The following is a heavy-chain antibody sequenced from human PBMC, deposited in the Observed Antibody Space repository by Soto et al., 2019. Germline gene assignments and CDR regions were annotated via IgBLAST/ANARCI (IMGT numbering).Heavy chain of an antibody. V-gene: IGHV4-39*01. D-gene: IGHD3-22*01. CDR1: GDSISDTIYY. CDR2: IHYSGST. Sequence: ASESLSLTCRVSGDSISDTIYYWGWIRQPPGMGLEWIGSIHYSGSTQFHPSFKSRVTISVDTSKNQFSLKLSSVTAADTAVYYCASFGVVVSDFDYWGQGTLVTVSS. J-gene: IGHJ4*02. CDR3: ASFGVVVSDFDY.